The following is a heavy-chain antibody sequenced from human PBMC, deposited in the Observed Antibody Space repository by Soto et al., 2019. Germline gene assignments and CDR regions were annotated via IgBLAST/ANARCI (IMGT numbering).Heavy chain of an antibody. CDR2: INHSGST. J-gene: IGHJ5*02. Sequence: QVQLQQWGAGLLKPSETLSLTCAVYGGSFSGYYWSWIRQPPGKGLEWIGEINHSGSTNYNTSLKSRVTISVDTSKNQFSLKLSSVTAADTAVYYCARPAIVGKGVVVPAAIGVWFDPWGQGTLVTVSS. CDR3: ARPAIVGKGVVVPAAIGVWFDP. D-gene: IGHD2-2*01. CDR1: GGSFSGYY. V-gene: IGHV4-34*01.